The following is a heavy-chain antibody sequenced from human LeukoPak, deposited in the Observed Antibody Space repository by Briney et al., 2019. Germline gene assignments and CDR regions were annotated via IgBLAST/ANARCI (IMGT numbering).Heavy chain of an antibody. V-gene: IGHV3-23*01. CDR2: INGRGDST. Sequence: GGSLRLSCAASGFSFSTYTMDWVRQAPGKGLEWVSAINGRGDSTFYADSVKGQFTISRDNSKSTVYLQMNSLRADDTAVYYCAKERQTGDYFTSDFWGQGTLVTVSS. D-gene: IGHD4-17*01. J-gene: IGHJ4*02. CDR1: GFSFSTYT. CDR3: AKERQTGDYFTSDF.